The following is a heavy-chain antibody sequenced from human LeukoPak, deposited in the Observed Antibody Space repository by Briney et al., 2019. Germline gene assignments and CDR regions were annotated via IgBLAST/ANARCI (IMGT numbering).Heavy chain of an antibody. Sequence: SETLSLTCAVYDGSFSGYYWSWIRQPPGKGLEWIGEINHSGSTNYNPSLKSRVTISVDTSKNQFSLKLSSVTAADTAVYYCARGERGWLRFGSLYQRRADYYYYYMDVWGKGTTVTVSS. CDR3: ARGERGWLRFGSLYQRRADYYYYYMDV. V-gene: IGHV4-34*01. J-gene: IGHJ6*03. CDR1: DGSFSGYY. CDR2: INHSGST. D-gene: IGHD5-12*01.